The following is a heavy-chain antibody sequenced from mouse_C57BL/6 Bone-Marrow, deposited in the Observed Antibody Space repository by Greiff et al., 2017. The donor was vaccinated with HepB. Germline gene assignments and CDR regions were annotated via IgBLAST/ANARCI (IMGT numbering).Heavy chain of an antibody. V-gene: IGHV1-39*01. Sequence: EVPLQESGPELVKPGASVKISCKASGYSFTDYNMNWVKQSNGKSLEWIGVINPNYGTTSYNQKFKGKATLTVDQSSSTAYMQLNSLTSEDSAVYYCARGGYYAWYFDVWGTGTTVTVSS. CDR1: GYSFTDYN. CDR2: INPNYGTT. J-gene: IGHJ1*03. D-gene: IGHD2-1*01. CDR3: ARGGYYAWYFDV.